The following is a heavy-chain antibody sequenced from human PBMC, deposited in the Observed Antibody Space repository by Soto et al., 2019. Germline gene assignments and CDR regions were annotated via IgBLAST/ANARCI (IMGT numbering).Heavy chain of an antibody. CDR3: EKEGLRQQLDPLDY. CDR1: GFTFDDYA. V-gene: IGHV3-9*01. J-gene: IGHJ4*02. CDR2: ISWNSGSI. Sequence: EVQLVESGGGLVQPGRSLRLSCAASGFTFDDYAMHWVRQAPGKGLEWVSGISWNSGSIGYADSVKGRFTISRDNAKNSLYLQMNSLRAEDTALYYYEKEGLRQQLDPLDYWGQGTLVTVSS. D-gene: IGHD6-13*01.